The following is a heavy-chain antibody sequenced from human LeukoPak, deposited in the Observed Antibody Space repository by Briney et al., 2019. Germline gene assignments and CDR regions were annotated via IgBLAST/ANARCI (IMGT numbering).Heavy chain of an antibody. CDR2: FDPEDGET. CDR3: ATGRMVQLELDSNWYFDL. V-gene: IGHV1-24*01. J-gene: IGHJ2*01. Sequence: ASVKVSCKVSGYTLTELSMHWVRQAPGKGLEWMGGFDPEDGETIYAQKFQGRVTMTEDASTDTAYMELSSLRSEDTAVYYCATGRMVQLELDSNWYFDLWGRGTLVTVSS. D-gene: IGHD1-1*01. CDR1: GYTLTELS.